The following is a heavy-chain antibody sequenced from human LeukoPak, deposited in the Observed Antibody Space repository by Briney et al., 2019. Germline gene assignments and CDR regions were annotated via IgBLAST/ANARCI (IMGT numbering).Heavy chain of an antibody. D-gene: IGHD5-24*01. CDR2: IYYSGST. CDR1: GGSISNSGYY. Sequence: SETLSLTCTVSGGSISNSGYYWSWIRQHPGKGLEWIGYIYYSGSTYYNPSLKSRVAISVDTSKNQFSLKLSSVTVADTAVYYRARAEMVTTVGWFDPWGQGTLVNVSS. J-gene: IGHJ5*02. CDR3: ARAEMVTTVGWFDP. V-gene: IGHV4-31*03.